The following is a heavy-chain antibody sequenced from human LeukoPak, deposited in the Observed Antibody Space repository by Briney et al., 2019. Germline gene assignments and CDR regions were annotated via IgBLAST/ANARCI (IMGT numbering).Heavy chain of an antibody. CDR3: ARGLEGYCSGS. D-gene: IGHD3-10*01. V-gene: IGHV4-34*01. Sequence: PSETLSLTCAVYGGSFSGYYWSWIRQPPGQGLEWIGEINHSGSTNYNPSLKSRVTISVDTSKNQFCLKLSSVTAADTAVYYCARGLEGYCSGSWGQGTLVTVS. J-gene: IGHJ4*02. CDR2: INHSGST. CDR1: GGSFSGYY.